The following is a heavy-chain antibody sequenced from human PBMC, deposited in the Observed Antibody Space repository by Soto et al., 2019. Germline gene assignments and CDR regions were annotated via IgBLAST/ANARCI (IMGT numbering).Heavy chain of an antibody. D-gene: IGHD6-13*01. CDR1: GDSISNRSYY. J-gene: IGHJ5*02. Sequence: SETLSLTCTATGDSISNRSYYWGWIPQPPGKALEWILSIYYSGITYNNPYLKSRVTISVDKSKNQFSLKLSSVTAADTAVYYCAIRTSSWYAWFDPWGQGTLVTVSS. CDR2: IYYSGIT. V-gene: IGHV4-39*07. CDR3: AIRTSSWYAWFDP.